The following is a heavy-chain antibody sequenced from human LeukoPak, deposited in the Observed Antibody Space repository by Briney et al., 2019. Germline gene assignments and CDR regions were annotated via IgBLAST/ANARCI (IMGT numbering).Heavy chain of an antibody. D-gene: IGHD2-8*02. CDR3: ARDLTERKYYIAY. V-gene: IGHV3-30*02. CDR2: TRYDGSNK. CDR1: GFTFSSYG. J-gene: IGHJ4*02. Sequence: PGGSLRLSCAASGFTFSSYGMNWVRQAPGKGLEWVAFTRYDGSNKYYADSVKGRFTISRDNSKNTLYLQMNSLRAEDTAVYSCARDLTERKYYIAYWGQGTLVTVSS.